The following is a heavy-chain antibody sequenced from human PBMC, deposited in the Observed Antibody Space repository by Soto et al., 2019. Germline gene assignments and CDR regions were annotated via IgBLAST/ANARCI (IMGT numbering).Heavy chain of an antibody. CDR3: AKDWGNCRGGNCLGLDY. Sequence: QVHMVESGGGVVQPGRLLRRSCAASGLTFSNYGMYWVRQAPGKGLEWVALISDAGINQIYAESVRGRFTISTDNSRSTLYLEMNSLRVDDKAGYYCAKDWGNCRGGNCLGLDYWGQGTMVTVSS. V-gene: IGHV3-30*18. D-gene: IGHD2-15*01. J-gene: IGHJ4*02. CDR2: ISDAGINQ. CDR1: GLTFSNYG.